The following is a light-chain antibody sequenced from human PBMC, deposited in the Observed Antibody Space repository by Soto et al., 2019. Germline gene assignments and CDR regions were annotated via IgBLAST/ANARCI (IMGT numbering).Light chain of an antibody. CDR3: QQYYSPPWT. Sequence: DIVTGQSPDSLAVSLGGRATINCKSSQSILHNSNNKNYLAWYRQKPGQPPKLLVYWASTRESGVPDRFSGSGSGTDFTLTISSLQAEDVAVYHCQQYYSPPWTFGQGTKVEIK. J-gene: IGKJ1*01. V-gene: IGKV4-1*01. CDR2: WAS. CDR1: QSILHNSNNKNY.